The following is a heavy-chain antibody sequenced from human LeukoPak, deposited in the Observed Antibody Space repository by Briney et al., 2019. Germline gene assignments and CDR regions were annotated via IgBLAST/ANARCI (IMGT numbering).Heavy chain of an antibody. CDR2: IYSGGST. CDR3: ARSSRYYDSSGIGWYYFDY. D-gene: IGHD3-22*01. CDR1: GFTFTSHW. J-gene: IGHJ4*02. V-gene: IGHV3-66*01. Sequence: GGSLRLSCTASGFTFTSHWMHWVRQVPGKGLVWVSVIYSGGSTYYADSVKGRFTISRDNSKNTLYLQMNSLRAEDTAVYYCARSSRYYDSSGIGWYYFDYWGQGTLVTVSS.